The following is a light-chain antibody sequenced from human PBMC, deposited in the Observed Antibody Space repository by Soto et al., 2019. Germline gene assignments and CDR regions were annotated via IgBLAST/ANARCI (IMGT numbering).Light chain of an antibody. J-gene: IGKJ3*01. CDR1: QSVSSNF. V-gene: IGKV3-20*01. Sequence: EIVLTQSPGTLSLSPGERATLSCRASQSVSSNFLAWYQQKTGQAPRLLIYGASSRATGIPDRFSGSWSGTDFTLTISRLEPEDFAVYYCQQYGSSPFTFGPGTKVDIK. CDR2: GAS. CDR3: QQYGSSPFT.